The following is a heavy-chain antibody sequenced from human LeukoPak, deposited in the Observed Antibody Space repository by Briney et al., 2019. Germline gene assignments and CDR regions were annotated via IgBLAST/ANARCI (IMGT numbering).Heavy chain of an antibody. CDR3: AKIKRLRYFDWLPHPFFDY. V-gene: IGHV1-2*02. Sequence: ASVKVSCKASGYTFTGYYMHWVRQAPGQGLEWMGWINPNSGGTNYAQKFQGRVTMTRDTSISTAYMELNSLRAEDTAVYYCAKIKRLRYFDWLPHPFFDYWGQGTLVTVSS. D-gene: IGHD3-9*01. J-gene: IGHJ4*02. CDR2: INPNSGGT. CDR1: GYTFTGYY.